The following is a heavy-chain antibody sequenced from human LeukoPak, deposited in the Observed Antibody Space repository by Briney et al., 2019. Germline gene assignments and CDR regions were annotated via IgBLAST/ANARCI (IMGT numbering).Heavy chain of an antibody. D-gene: IGHD3-3*01. Sequence: GGSLRLSCAASGFIFSSYGMHWVRQAPGKGLEWVAVISYDGGNISYTDSVKGRFTISRDNAKNSLYLQMNSLRAEDTAVYYCARDNGYDFWSGYYEDAFDIWGQGTMVTVSS. J-gene: IGHJ3*02. CDR1: GFIFSSYG. V-gene: IGHV3-30*03. CDR3: ARDNGYDFWSGYYEDAFDI. CDR2: ISYDGGNI.